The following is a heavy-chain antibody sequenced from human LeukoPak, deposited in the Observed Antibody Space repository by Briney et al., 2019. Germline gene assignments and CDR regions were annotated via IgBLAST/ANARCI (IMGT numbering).Heavy chain of an antibody. J-gene: IGHJ4*02. V-gene: IGHV1-69*04. CDR3: ARARGQWLAQPDY. CDR2: IIPILGIA. D-gene: IGHD6-19*01. Sequence: SVKVSCKASGGTFSSYAISWVRQAPGQGLEWMGRIIPILGIANYAQKFQGRVTITADKSTSTAYMELSSLRSEDTGVYYCARARGQWLAQPDYWGQGTLVTVSS. CDR1: GGTFSSYA.